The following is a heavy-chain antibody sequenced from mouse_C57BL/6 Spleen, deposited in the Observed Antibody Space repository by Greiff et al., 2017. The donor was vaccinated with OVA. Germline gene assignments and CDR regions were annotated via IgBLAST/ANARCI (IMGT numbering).Heavy chain of an antibody. Sequence: VQLQQSGAELVRPGASVTLSCKASGYTFTDYEMHWVKQTPVHGLEWIGAIDPETGGTAYNQKFKGKAILTADKSSSTAYMELRSLTSEDSAVYYCTSSNHWYFDVWGTGTTVTVSS. CDR3: TSSNHWYFDV. CDR1: GYTFTDYE. J-gene: IGHJ1*03. CDR2: IDPETGGT. V-gene: IGHV1-15*01. D-gene: IGHD2-5*01.